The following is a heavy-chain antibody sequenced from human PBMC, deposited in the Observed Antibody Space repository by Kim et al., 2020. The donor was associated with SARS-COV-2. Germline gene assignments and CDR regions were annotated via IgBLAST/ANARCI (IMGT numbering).Heavy chain of an antibody. CDR2: IYSSGST. Sequence: GGSLRLSCAASGFTVSSNYMSLVRQAPGKGLEWVSVIYSSGSTYYADSVQGRFTISRDNSKNTLSLQMNSLRVEDTAVYYCARIYCSGGSCPFDYWGQGTLVTVSS. CDR3: ARIYCSGGSCPFDY. V-gene: IGHV3-53*01. CDR1: GFTVSSNY. D-gene: IGHD2-15*01. J-gene: IGHJ4*02.